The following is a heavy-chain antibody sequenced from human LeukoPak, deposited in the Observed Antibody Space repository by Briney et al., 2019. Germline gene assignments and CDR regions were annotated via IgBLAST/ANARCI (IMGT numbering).Heavy chain of an antibody. CDR1: GFTFSSYA. CDR3: AKDGRYFDWFHY. Sequence: LVESGGGVVQPGRSLRLSCAASGFTFSSYAMHWVRQAPGKGLEWVAVISYDGSNKYYADSVKGRFTISRDNSKNTLYLQMNSLRAEDTAVYYCAKDGRYFDWFHYWGQGSLVTVSS. V-gene: IGHV3-30-3*01. D-gene: IGHD3-9*01. CDR2: ISYDGSNK. J-gene: IGHJ5*01.